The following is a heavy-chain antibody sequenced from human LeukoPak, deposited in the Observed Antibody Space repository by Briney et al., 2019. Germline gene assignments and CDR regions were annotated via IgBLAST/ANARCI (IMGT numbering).Heavy chain of an antibody. CDR1: GITFSSYS. CDR2: ISGSGTYV. J-gene: IGHJ4*02. CDR3: ARAAAGCDY. V-gene: IGHV3-21*04. Sequence: GGSLRLSCAASGITFSSYSMNWVRQAPGKGLEWVSSISGSGTYVYYADSLKGRFTISRDNAKNSLYLQMNSLRAEDTAVYYCARAAAGCDYWGQGTLVTVSS. D-gene: IGHD6-13*01.